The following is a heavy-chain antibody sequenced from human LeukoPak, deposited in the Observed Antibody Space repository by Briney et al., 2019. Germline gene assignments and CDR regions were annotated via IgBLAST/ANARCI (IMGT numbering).Heavy chain of an antibody. V-gene: IGHV3-23*01. D-gene: IGHD6-19*01. CDR1: GFTFSSYA. Sequence: GGPLRLSCAASGFTFSSYAMSWVRQAPGKGLEWVSAISGSGGSTYYADSVKGRFTIFRDNSKNTLYLQMNSLRAEDTAVYYCAREGAVAGTPPFDYWGQGTLVTVSS. CDR2: ISGSGGST. J-gene: IGHJ4*02. CDR3: AREGAVAGTPPFDY.